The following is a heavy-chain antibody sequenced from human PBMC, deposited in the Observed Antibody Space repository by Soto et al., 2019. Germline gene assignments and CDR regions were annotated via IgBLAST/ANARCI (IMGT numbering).Heavy chain of an antibody. CDR2: IYSGGST. CDR3: ARGSTGYYMDV. D-gene: IGHD2-8*02. Sequence: PGGSLRLSCAASGFTVSSNYMSWVRQAPGKGLEWVSVIYSGGSTYYADSVKGRFTISRDNSKNTLYLQMNSLRAEDTAVYYCARGSTGYYMDVWGKGTTVTVSS. CDR1: GFTVSSNY. J-gene: IGHJ6*03. V-gene: IGHV3-66*01.